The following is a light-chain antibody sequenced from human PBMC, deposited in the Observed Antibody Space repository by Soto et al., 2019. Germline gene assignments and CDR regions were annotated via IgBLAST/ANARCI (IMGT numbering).Light chain of an antibody. J-gene: IGKJ4*01. CDR3: QQYNNWPPIT. CDR1: QSVSNS. Sequence: EIVMTQSPATLSVSPGEGATLSCRASQSVSNSLAWYQHKPGQAPRLLIYGASSRASGIPARFSGSGSGTEFTLTIISLQSEDFAVYSGQQYNNWPPITFGGGTKVEIK. V-gene: IGKV3-15*01. CDR2: GAS.